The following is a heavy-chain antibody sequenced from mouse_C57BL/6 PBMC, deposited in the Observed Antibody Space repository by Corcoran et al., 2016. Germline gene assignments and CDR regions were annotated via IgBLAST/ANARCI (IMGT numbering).Heavy chain of an antibody. D-gene: IGHD1-1*01. CDR1: GFNIKDYY. CDR2: IDPEDGDT. J-gene: IGHJ1*03. Sequence: EVQLQQSGAELVRTGASVKLSCTASGFNIKDYYMQWVKQRPEQGLEWIGRIDPEDGDTAYAPKFQGKATMTADTSANTAYLQLSSLTSEDTALYYCRPYGSSYGYLDVWGTGTTVTVSS. CDR3: RPYGSSYGYLDV. V-gene: IGHV14-1*01.